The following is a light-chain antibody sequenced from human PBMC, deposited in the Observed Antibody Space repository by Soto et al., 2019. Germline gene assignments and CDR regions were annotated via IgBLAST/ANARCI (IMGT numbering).Light chain of an antibody. Sequence: IVLTQSPGTLSLSPGERATLSCWASQSVSSTYLAWYQQKPGQAPRLLIYGASSRATGIPDRFSGSGSGTDFTLTISRLEPEDFAVYYCQQYGSSPLWTFGQGTKVEIK. CDR2: GAS. J-gene: IGKJ1*01. CDR3: QQYGSSPLWT. V-gene: IGKV3-20*01. CDR1: QSVSSTY.